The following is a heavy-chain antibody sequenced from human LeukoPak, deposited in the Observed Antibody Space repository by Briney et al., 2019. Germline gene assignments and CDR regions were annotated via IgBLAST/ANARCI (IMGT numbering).Heavy chain of an antibody. J-gene: IGHJ3*02. D-gene: IGHD3-22*01. V-gene: IGHV1-2*04. CDR2: INPNSGGT. CDR3: AREYYYDRSEWDAFDI. Sequence: GASVKVSCKASGYTFTGYYMHWVRQAPGQGLEWMGLINPNSGGTNYAQKFQGWVTMTRDTSISTAYMELSRLRSDDTAVYYCAREYYYDRSEWDAFDIWGQGTMVTVSS. CDR1: GYTFTGYY.